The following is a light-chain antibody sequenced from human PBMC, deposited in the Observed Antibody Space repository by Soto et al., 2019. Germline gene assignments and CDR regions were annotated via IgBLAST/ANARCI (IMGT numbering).Light chain of an antibody. V-gene: IGKV4-1*01. J-gene: IGKJ1*01. CDR2: WAS. Sequence: DIVMTQSPDSLAVSLGERATINCKSSQNSENYLAWYQQKAGHPPKLLIDWASTRASGVPDRFSGSGSGTDFTLTISSLQAEDVAVYYCQHYYNSWTFGQGTQVEIK. CDR1: QNSENY. CDR3: QHYYNSWT.